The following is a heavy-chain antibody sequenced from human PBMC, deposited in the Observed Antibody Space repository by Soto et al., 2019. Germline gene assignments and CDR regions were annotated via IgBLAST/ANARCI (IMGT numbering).Heavy chain of an antibody. CDR2: INYSGST. CDR3: ARRGSHYFYYMDV. Sequence: QVQLQESGPGLVKPSETLSLTCTVSGGSISSYYWSWLRPPPGKGLEWIGDINYSGSTHYNPSLKSRVTISVDTSRNHFSLKLSSVTAADTAVYYCARRGSHYFYYMDVWGKGTTVTVSS. V-gene: IGHV4-59*08. CDR1: GGSISSYY. D-gene: IGHD2-15*01. J-gene: IGHJ6*03.